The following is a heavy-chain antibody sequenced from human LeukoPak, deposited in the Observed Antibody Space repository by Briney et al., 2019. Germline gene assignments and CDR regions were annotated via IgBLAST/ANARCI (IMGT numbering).Heavy chain of an antibody. Sequence: SQTLSLTCTVSGGSISSGSYYWSWIRQPAGKGLEWIGRIYTSGSTNYNPSLKSRVTISVDTSKNQFSLKLSSVTAADTAVYYCARTIVVVPAAMSWFDPWGQGTLVTVSS. CDR1: GGSISSGSYY. CDR2: IYTSGST. V-gene: IGHV4-61*02. D-gene: IGHD2-2*01. J-gene: IGHJ5*02. CDR3: ARTIVVVPAAMSWFDP.